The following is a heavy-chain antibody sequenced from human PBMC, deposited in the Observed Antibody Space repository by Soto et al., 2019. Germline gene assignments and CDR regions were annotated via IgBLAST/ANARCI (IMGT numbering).Heavy chain of an antibody. CDR3: TSPAYYDIHAFDI. CDR1: GFTFGDYA. CDR2: IRSKAYGGTT. Sequence: SLRLSCTASGFTFGDYAMSWFRQAPGKGLEWVGFIRSKAYGGTTEYAASVKGRFTISRDDSKSIAYLQMNSLKTEDTAVYYCTSPAYYDIHAFDIWGQGTMVTVSS. J-gene: IGHJ3*02. D-gene: IGHD3-9*01. V-gene: IGHV3-49*03.